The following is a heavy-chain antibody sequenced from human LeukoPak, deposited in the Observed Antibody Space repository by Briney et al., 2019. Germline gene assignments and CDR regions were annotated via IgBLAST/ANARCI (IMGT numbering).Heavy chain of an antibody. D-gene: IGHD6-13*01. V-gene: IGHV1-69*04. Sequence: GASVKVSCKASGGTFSSYAISWVRQAPGQGLEWMGRIIPILGIANYAQKFQGRVTTTADKSPSTANMELSSLRSEDTAVYYWARDTPSPVIGAAALDYWGQGTLVTVSS. CDR3: ARDTPSPVIGAAALDY. CDR2: IIPILGIA. CDR1: GGTFSSYA. J-gene: IGHJ4*02.